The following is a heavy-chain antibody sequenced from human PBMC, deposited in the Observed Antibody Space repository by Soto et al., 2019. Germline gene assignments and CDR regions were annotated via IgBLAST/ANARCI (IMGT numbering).Heavy chain of an antibody. CDR2: IKSKTDGGTT. CDR3: TTDSTQVPYGDYEGAGI. J-gene: IGHJ3*02. CDR1: GFTFSNAW. V-gene: IGHV3-15*01. D-gene: IGHD4-17*01. Sequence: EVQLVESGGGLVKPGGSLSLSCAASGFTFSNAWMSWVREARGKGLEWVGRIKSKTDGGTTDYAAPVKGRFTISRDDSKNTLYLQINSLKTEDTAVYYCTTDSTQVPYGDYEGAGIWGQGTMVTVSS.